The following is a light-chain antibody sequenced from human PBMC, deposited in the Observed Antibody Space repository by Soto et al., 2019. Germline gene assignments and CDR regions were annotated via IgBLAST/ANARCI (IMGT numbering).Light chain of an antibody. CDR3: QQYGSSGT. V-gene: IGKV3-20*01. CDR2: GAS. Sequence: EIVLTQSPGPLSVSPGERATLSCRASQSVGSNLAWYQQKPGQAPRLLIYGASTRATGIPDRFSGSGSGTDFTLTISRLEPEDFAVYYCQQYGSSGTFGQGTKVDIK. J-gene: IGKJ1*01. CDR1: QSVGSN.